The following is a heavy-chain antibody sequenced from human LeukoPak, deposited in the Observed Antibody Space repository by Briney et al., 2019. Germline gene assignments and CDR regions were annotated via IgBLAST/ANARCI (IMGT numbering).Heavy chain of an antibody. CDR2: IYRDGNT. Sequence: GGSLSLSCAASGFTVSNNYMSWVRQAPGKGLEWVSLIYRDGNTNYADSVKGRFAISRDKSKNTLSLQMNSLRAEDTAVYYCARESEPAGLAFDIWGQGTMVTVSS. V-gene: IGHV3-66*01. J-gene: IGHJ3*02. CDR1: GFTVSNNY. CDR3: ARESEPAGLAFDI. D-gene: IGHD1-14*01.